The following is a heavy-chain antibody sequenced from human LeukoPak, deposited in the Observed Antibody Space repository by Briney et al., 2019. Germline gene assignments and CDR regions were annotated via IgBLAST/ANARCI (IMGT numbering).Heavy chain of an antibody. CDR2: INPNSGGT. D-gene: IGHD3-10*01. CDR1: GYTFTGYC. CDR3: ARGLTMVRGVIIAY. Sequence: ASVKVSCKASGYTFTGYCMHWVRQAPGQGLEWMGWINPNSGGTNYAQKFQGRVTMTRDTSISTAYMELSSLRSEDTAVYYCARGLTMVRGVIIAYWGQGTLVTVPS. V-gene: IGHV1-2*02. J-gene: IGHJ4*02.